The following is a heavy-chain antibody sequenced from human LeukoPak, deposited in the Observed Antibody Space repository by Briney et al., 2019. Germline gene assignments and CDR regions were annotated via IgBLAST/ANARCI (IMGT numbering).Heavy chain of an antibody. CDR3: ARTGYGDYPFDY. Sequence: PSETLSLTCAVYGGSFSGYYWSWIRQPPGKGLEWIGEIKHSGSTNYNPSLKSRVTISVDTSKNQFSLKLSSVTAADTAVYYCARTGYGDYPFDYWGQGTLVTVSS. J-gene: IGHJ4*02. D-gene: IGHD4-17*01. V-gene: IGHV4-34*01. CDR2: IKHSGST. CDR1: GGSFSGYY.